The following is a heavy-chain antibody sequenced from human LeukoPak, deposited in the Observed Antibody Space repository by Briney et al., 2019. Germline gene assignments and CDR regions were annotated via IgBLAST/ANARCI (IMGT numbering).Heavy chain of an antibody. D-gene: IGHD4-17*01. CDR1: GFTFSSYA. J-gene: IGHJ4*02. V-gene: IGHV3-23*03. Sequence: GGSLRLSCAASGFTFSSYAMSWVRQAPGKGLEWVSLIYSDGNTYYADSVKGRFTISRDNSNNTLLLQMHSLRAEDTAVYYCTRGTVLWGQGTLVTVSS. CDR3: TRGTVL. CDR2: IYSDGNT.